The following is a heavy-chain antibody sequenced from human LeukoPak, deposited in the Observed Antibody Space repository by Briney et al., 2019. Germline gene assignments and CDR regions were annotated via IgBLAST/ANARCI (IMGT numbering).Heavy chain of an antibody. V-gene: IGHV3-49*04. CDR3: TRDGHPSKHVAGTLYYYYGMDV. Sequence: PGRSLRLSCTASRFTFGDYAMSWVRQAPGKGLEWVGFIRSKAYGGTTEYAASVKGRFTISRDDSKSIAYLQMNSLKTEDTAVYYCTRDGHPSKHVAGTLYYYYGMDVWGKGTTVTVSS. J-gene: IGHJ6*04. CDR2: IRSKAYGGTT. D-gene: IGHD6-19*01. CDR1: RFTFGDYA.